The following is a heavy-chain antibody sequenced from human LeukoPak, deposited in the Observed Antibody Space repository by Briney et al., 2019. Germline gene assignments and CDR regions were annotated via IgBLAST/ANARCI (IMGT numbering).Heavy chain of an antibody. CDR3: ARVSDISGYYYYFDY. V-gene: IGHV4-59*01. CDR1: SGSISNYY. CDR2: IYYRGNT. D-gene: IGHD3-22*01. J-gene: IGHJ4*02. Sequence: PSETLSLTCTVSSGSISNYYWSWIRQPPGKGLEWIGYIYYRGNTNYNPPLKSRVTISVDTSRNQFSLKLSSVTAADTAVYYCARVSDISGYYYYFDYWGQGTLVTVSS.